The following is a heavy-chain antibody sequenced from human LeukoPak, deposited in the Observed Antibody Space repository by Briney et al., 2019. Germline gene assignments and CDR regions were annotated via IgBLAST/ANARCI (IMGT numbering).Heavy chain of an antibody. D-gene: IGHD3-10*01. J-gene: IGHJ3*02. V-gene: IGHV1-3*01. CDR2: INAGNGNT. CDR1: GYTFTGYY. Sequence: ASVKVSCKASGYTFTGYYMHWVRQAPGQRLEWMGWINAGNGNTKYSQKFQGRVTITRDTSASTAYMELSSLRSEDTAVYYCAAITMPQGGAFDIWGQGTMVTVSS. CDR3: AAITMPQGGAFDI.